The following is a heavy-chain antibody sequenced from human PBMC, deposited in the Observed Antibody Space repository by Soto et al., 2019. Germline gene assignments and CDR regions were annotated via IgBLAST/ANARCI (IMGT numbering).Heavy chain of an antibody. CDR2: ISAYNGNT. CDR1: GYTFTSYG. J-gene: IGHJ6*02. D-gene: IGHD3-3*01. V-gene: IGHV1-18*01. Sequence: ASVTVSCKASGYTFTSYGISWVRQAPGQGLEWMGWISAYNGNTNYAQKLQGRVTMTTDTSTSTAYMELRSLRSDDTAVYYCARDLDFWSGYYSYYGMDVWGQGTTVTVSS. CDR3: ARDLDFWSGYYSYYGMDV.